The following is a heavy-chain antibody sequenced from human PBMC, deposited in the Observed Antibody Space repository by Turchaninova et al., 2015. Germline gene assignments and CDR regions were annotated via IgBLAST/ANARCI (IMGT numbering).Heavy chain of an antibody. CDR1: GFTFSSHG. CDR3: AKDFNWAYDY. D-gene: IGHD7-27*01. V-gene: IGHV3-30*02. Sequence: QVQVVESGGGVVQPGGSLRLSCAASGFTFSSHGRHWVRQARGQGLRWVTYSRSHGMDNYCPDSVKGRLTISRGNSKNMLYLQMSSLRAEDTAVYYCAKDFNWAYDYWGQGALVTVSS. CDR2: SRSHGMDN. J-gene: IGHJ4*02.